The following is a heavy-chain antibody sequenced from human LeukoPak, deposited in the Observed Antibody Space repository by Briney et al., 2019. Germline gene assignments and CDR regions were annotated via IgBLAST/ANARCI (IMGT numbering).Heavy chain of an antibody. V-gene: IGHV3-30*18. J-gene: IGHJ5*02. D-gene: IGHD3-10*01. Sequence: GGSLRLSCAASRFTFSSYGMHWVRQAPGKGLEWVAVISYDGSNKYYADSVKGRFTISRDNSKNTLYLQMNSLRAEDTAVYYCAKDIVARVLWVGEAFDPWGQGTLVTVSS. CDR2: ISYDGSNK. CDR3: AKDIVARVLWVGEAFDP. CDR1: RFTFSSYG.